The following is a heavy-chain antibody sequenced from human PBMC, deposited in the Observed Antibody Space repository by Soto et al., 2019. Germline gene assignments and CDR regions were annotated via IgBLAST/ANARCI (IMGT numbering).Heavy chain of an antibody. CDR3: ARMGFDWQYFDY. V-gene: IGHV5-51*01. CDR1: GYSFINYW. Sequence: PGESLKISCKSPGYSFINYWIGWVRQMPGKGLEWMGGIYPADSDTRYSPSFQGQVTISADESISTAYLQWNSLKASDSAIYYCARMGFDWQYFDYWGQGTLVTVSS. J-gene: IGHJ4*02. CDR2: IYPADSDT. D-gene: IGHD3-9*01.